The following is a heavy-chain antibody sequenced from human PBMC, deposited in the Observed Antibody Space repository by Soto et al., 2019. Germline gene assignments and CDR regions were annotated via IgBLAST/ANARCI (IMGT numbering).Heavy chain of an antibody. CDR3: PVEGVRGMDV. CDR1: GYTFTSYD. Sequence: QVQLVQSGAEVKKPGASVKVSCKASGYTFTSYDINWVRQATGQGLEWMGWMNPNSGNTGYAQKFQGRVTMTRNTSISTGYMERSSMRSEDTAVYYCPVEGVRGMDVWGQGTTVSVCS. J-gene: IGHJ6*02. V-gene: IGHV1-8*01. D-gene: IGHD3-16*01. CDR2: MNPNSGNT.